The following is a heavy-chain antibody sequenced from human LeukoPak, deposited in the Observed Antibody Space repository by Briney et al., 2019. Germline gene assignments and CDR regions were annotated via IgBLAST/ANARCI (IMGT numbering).Heavy chain of an antibody. D-gene: IGHD2-15*01. CDR3: ARGADGVSSNSRGWFDP. Sequence: SGGSLRLSCTVSGFTFSRYSMNWVRQAPGKGLEWVSSISTSSSYVYYADSVKGRFTISRDNARNSLYLQMNTLRAEDTAVYSCARGADGVSSNSRGWFDPWGQGTLVTVSS. CDR2: ISTSSSYV. CDR1: GFTFSRYS. J-gene: IGHJ5*02. V-gene: IGHV3-21*01.